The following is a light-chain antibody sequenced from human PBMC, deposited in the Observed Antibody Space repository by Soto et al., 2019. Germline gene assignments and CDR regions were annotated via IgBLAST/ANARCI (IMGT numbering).Light chain of an antibody. CDR2: DAS. J-gene: IGKJ1*01. V-gene: IGKV3-20*01. CDR1: QSVSSSY. Sequence: ETVLTQSRGTLSLSPGERATRACRASQSVSSSYLAWYQQKPGQAPRLLIYDASSRATGIPDRFSGSGSGTDFTLTISRLEPEDFAVYYCQQYVRSPPSWTFGQGTKVEIK. CDR3: QQYVRSPPSWT.